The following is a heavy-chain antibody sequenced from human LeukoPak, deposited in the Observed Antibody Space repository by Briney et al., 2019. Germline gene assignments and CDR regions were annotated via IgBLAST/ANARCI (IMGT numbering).Heavy chain of an antibody. D-gene: IGHD1-26*01. V-gene: IGHV3-30-3*01. CDR1: GLTFSSYA. CDR2: ISYDGSNK. CDR3: ARGGADGEYGMDV. Sequence: PGGSLRLSCEASGLTFSSYAMHWVRKAPGKGLEWVAVISYDGSNKYYADSVKGRFTISRDNSKNTLYLQMNSLRAEDTAVYYCARGGADGEYGMDVWGQGTTVTVSS. J-gene: IGHJ6*02.